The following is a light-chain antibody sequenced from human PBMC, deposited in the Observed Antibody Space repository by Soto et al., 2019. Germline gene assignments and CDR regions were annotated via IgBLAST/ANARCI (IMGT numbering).Light chain of an antibody. CDR3: SWWTTSSTSLYV. Sequence: QSVLTQPASVSGSPGQSITISCTGTSRDVGGYNYVSWYQQYPGKAPKLMIYAVSNRPSGVSDRFSGSKSGNTASLTISGLKAEDEDNYYCSWWTTSSTSLYVFGTGTKVTDL. CDR2: AVS. CDR1: SRDVGGYNY. J-gene: IGLJ1*01. V-gene: IGLV2-14*01.